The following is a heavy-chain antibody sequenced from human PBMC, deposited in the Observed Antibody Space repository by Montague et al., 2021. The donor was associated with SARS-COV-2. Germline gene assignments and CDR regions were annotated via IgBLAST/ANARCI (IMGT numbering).Heavy chain of an antibody. CDR3: VRERECSGGSCYGTDDDAFDI. CDR1: GGSFNSYY. D-gene: IGHD2-15*01. V-gene: IGHV4-34*01. J-gene: IGHJ3*02. Sequence: SETLSLTCVAYGGSFNSYYWNWIRQPPGKGLEWIGEISDSGSTTYNPSLDSRLTTSVDSSKNQFSLRLTSVTAADTAVYYCVRERECSGGSCYGTDDDAFDIWGQGTVVTVSS. CDR2: ISDSGST.